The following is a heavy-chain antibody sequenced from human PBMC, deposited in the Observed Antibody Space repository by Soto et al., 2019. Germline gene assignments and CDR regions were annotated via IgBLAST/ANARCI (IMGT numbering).Heavy chain of an antibody. D-gene: IGHD5-12*01. J-gene: IGHJ5*02. V-gene: IGHV4-59*01. CDR2: IYYTGST. Sequence: SETLSLTCTVSGVSIISYYWNWIRQTPGKGLEWIGYIYYTGSTYYNPSLKSRVTISGDTSKNQFSLKLSSVTAADTAVYYCARGSGYNWFDPWGQGTPVTVSS. CDR1: GVSIISYY. CDR3: ARGSGYNWFDP.